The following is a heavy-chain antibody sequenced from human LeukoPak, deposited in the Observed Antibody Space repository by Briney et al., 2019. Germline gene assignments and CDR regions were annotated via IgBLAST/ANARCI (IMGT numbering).Heavy chain of an antibody. CDR1: GFTFSSYA. V-gene: IGHV3-23*01. D-gene: IGHD5-24*01. CDR3: AKIGVEMATITKAYYFDY. Sequence: PGGSLRLSCAASGFTFSSYAMSWVRQAPGKGLEWVSAISGSGGSTYYADSVKGRFTISRDNSKNTLYLQMNSLRAEDTAVYYCAKIGVEMATITKAYYFDYWGQGTLVTVSS. CDR2: ISGSGGST. J-gene: IGHJ4*02.